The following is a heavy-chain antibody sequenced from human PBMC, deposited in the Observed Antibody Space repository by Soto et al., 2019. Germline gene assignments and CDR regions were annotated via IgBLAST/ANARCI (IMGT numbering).Heavy chain of an antibody. Sequence: QVQLVESGGGVVQPGRSLRLSCAASGFSFSTYGMHWVRQAPGKGLEWVALISNDGSNKYYADSVKGRFTFSRDNSKNTLYLQMNSLRAEDTAMYYCIKGASAQQLADWGQGTLVTVSS. CDR1: GFSFSTYG. D-gene: IGHD6-13*01. V-gene: IGHV3-30*18. J-gene: IGHJ4*02. CDR3: IKGASAQQLAD. CDR2: ISNDGSNK.